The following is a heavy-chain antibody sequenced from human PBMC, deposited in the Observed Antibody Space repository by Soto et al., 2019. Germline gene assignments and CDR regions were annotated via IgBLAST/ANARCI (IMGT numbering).Heavy chain of an antibody. CDR1: FGSISGSY. Sequence: SETLSLTCTVSFGSISGSYWSWIRQSPGGGLEWMGYIYSSGTTKYNPSLKSRVTLSLDTSKNQFSLKLTSVTAADTAVYFCARDQQFCTGNSCYADNWFDPWGQGTLVTV. D-gene: IGHD5-12*01. CDR3: ARDQQFCTGNSCYADNWFDP. V-gene: IGHV4-59*01. J-gene: IGHJ5*02. CDR2: IYSSGTT.